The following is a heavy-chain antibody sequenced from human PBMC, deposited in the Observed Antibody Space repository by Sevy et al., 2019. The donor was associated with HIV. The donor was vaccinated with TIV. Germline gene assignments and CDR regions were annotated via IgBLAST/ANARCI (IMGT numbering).Heavy chain of an antibody. V-gene: IGHV3-30*14. CDR1: GFRFSDYS. D-gene: IGHD2-8*01. CDR3: ARDRREIVHSGVDY. CDR2: ISYDGRNNK. J-gene: IGHJ4*02. Sequence: GGSLRLSCAASGFRFSDYSMHWVRQAPGKGLEWVAVISYDGRNNKYNVDSVKGRFTISRDNSKNTLFHQMNSLRAEDSAIYYGARDRREIVHSGVDYWGQGTLVTVSS.